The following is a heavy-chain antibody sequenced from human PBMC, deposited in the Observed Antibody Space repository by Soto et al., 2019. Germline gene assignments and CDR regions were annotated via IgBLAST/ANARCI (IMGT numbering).Heavy chain of an antibody. CDR2: IYWDDDK. CDR1: GFSLTTRGVG. CDR3: AHIPNYYQYDWFDP. D-gene: IGHD3-16*01. Sequence: SGPTLVNPTQTLTLTCTFSGFSLTTRGVGVGWIRQPPGKALECLALIYWDDDKRYSPSLQSRLSITKDTSKNQVVPTMTNVDPVDPATYYCAHIPNYYQYDWFDPWGQGTLVTVSS. J-gene: IGHJ5*02. V-gene: IGHV2-5*02.